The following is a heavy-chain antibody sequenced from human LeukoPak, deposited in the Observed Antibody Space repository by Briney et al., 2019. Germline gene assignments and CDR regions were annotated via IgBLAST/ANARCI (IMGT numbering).Heavy chain of an antibody. V-gene: IGHV2-70*04. CDR1: AFSLSTSGMR. CDR2: YDWAVNN. Sequence: SGPALVKPTQTLTLTFTFYAFSLSTSGMRVSWIRQPPGKALEWLARYDWAVNNFFSVSLKTTLTMSNVTIKNLVVLTMTNIDPVDTATYYCARTQYSSGLFEPWGQGTLVTVPS. CDR3: ARTQYSSGLFEP. J-gene: IGHJ5*02. D-gene: IGHD6-19*01.